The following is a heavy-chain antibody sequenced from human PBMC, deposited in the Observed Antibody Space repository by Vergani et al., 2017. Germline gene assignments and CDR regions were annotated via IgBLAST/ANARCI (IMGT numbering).Heavy chain of an antibody. D-gene: IGHD6-13*01. CDR1: GFTFSSYE. CDR3: ARLSWSGNYFDY. V-gene: IGHV3-48*03. J-gene: IGHJ4*02. Sequence: EVQLVESGGGLVQPGESLRLSCAASGFTFSSYEMNWVRQAPGKGLEWVSYISSSGSTIYYADSVKGRFTSSRDNAKNSLYLQMNSLRAEDTAVYYCARLSWSGNYFDYWGQGTLVTVSS. CDR2: ISSSGSTI.